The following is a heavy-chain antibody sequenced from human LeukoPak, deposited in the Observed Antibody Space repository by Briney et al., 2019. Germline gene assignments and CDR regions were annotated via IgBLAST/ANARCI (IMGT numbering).Heavy chain of an antibody. D-gene: IGHD6-6*01. CDR1: GFTFSTYS. V-gene: IGHV3-21*01. J-gene: IGHJ4*02. CDR3: ARGGAARPDF. CDR2: ISTSSSYI. Sequence: GGSLRLSCAASGFTFSTYSMNWVRQAPGKGLEWVSSISTSSSYIYYADSVKGRFTISRDNAKKSLYLQMNSLRVEDTAVYYCARGGAARPDFWGQGTLVTVSS.